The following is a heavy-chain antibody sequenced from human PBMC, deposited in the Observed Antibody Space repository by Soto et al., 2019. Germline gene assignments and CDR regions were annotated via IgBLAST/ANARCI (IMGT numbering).Heavy chain of an antibody. J-gene: IGHJ3*02. CDR3: AILDTETGDGADAFDI. CDR1: GYTLTELS. CDR2: FDPEDGET. Sequence: ASVKVSCKVSGYTLTELSMHWVRQAPGKGLEWMGGFDPEDGETIYAQKFQGRVTMTEDTSTDTAYMELSSLRSEDTAVYYCAILDTETGDGADAFDIWGQGTMVTVSS. D-gene: IGHD7-27*01. V-gene: IGHV1-24*01.